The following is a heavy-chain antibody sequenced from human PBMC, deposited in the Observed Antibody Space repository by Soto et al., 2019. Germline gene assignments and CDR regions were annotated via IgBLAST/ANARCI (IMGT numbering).Heavy chain of an antibody. J-gene: IGHJ5*02. D-gene: IGHD2-15*01. CDR1: GFTVSSNY. CDR2: IYSGGST. Sequence: PGGSLRLSCAASGFTVSSNYMSWVRQAPGKGLEWVSVIYSGGSTYYADSVKGRITISRDNSKNTLYLQMNSLRAEDTAVYYCAREGPHCSGGSCCSGWFDPWGQGT. CDR3: AREGPHCSGGSCCSGWFDP. V-gene: IGHV3-66*01.